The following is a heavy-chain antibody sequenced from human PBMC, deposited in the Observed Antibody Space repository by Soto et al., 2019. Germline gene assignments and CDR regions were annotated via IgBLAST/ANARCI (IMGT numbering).Heavy chain of an antibody. J-gene: IGHJ5*02. CDR2: ITLYNGNT. D-gene: IGHD4-4*01. V-gene: IGHV1-45*02. CDR3: ARFVLQYHTSTTEFYT. Sequence: ASVKVSCKASGYTFTYCSLHWLQQAPGQGLERMRWITLYNGNTNYAKKFQGRVTITRDMSLRTAYIELSSLRSEDSAVYYWARFVLQYHTSTTEFYTWGQGTVLPISS. CDR1: GYTFTYCS.